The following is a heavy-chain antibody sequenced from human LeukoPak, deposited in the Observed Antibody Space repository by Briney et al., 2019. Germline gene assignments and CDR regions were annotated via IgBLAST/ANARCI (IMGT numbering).Heavy chain of an antibody. CDR2: IYYTGST. CDR1: GGSISSYY. Sequence: KPSETLSLTCTVSGGSISSYYWSWIRQPPGKGLEWIGYIYYTGSTNYNPSLKSRVTISVDTSKNQFSLKLSSVTAADTAVYYCARDRVYGDSRYYYYYYYMDVWGKGTTVTISS. CDR3: ARDRVYGDSRYYYYYYYMDV. V-gene: IGHV4-59*12. D-gene: IGHD4-17*01. J-gene: IGHJ6*03.